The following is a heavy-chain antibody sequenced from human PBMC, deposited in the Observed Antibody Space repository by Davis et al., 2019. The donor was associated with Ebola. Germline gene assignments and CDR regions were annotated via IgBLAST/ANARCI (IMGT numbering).Heavy chain of an antibody. J-gene: IGHJ4*02. CDR1: GFTVSSNY. D-gene: IGHD1-26*01. Sequence: PGGSLRLSCAASGFTVSSNYLSWVRQAQGKGLEWVSVIYSGGSTYYADSVKCRFTISRDNSKNTLYLQMNSLRAEDTAVYYCARDRGGSYAYWGQGTLVTVSS. CDR2: IYSGGST. CDR3: ARDRGGSYAY. V-gene: IGHV3-66*01.